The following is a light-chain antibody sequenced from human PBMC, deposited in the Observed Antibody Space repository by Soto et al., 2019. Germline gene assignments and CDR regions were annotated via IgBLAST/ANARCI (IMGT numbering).Light chain of an antibody. J-gene: IGLJ2*01. Sequence: QSVLTQPPSASGTPGQRVTISCSGSSSNIGSNTVNWYQQLPGTAPKLLIYSNNRRPSGVPDRFSGFKSGNSASLAISGLQSEDEADYYCAAWDDSLNGPVFGGGTKLTVL. V-gene: IGLV1-44*01. CDR1: SSNIGSNT. CDR3: AAWDDSLNGPV. CDR2: SNN.